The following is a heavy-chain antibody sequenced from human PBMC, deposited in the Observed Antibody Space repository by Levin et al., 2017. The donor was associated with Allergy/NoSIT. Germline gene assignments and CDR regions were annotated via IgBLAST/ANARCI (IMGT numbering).Heavy chain of an antibody. V-gene: IGHV1-69*13. J-gene: IGHJ5*02. CDR2: IIPIFGTA. Sequence: SVKVSCKASGGTFSSYAISWVRQAPGQGLEWMGGIIPIFGTANYAQKFQGRVTITADESTSTAYMELSSLRSEDTAVYYCARSTFEKYSSGYYGWFDPWGQGTLVTVSS. CDR3: ARSTFEKYSSGYYGWFDP. D-gene: IGHD3-22*01. CDR1: GGTFSSYA.